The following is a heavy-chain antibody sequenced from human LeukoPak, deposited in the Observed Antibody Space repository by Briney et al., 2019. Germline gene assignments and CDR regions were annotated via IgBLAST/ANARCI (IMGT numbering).Heavy chain of an antibody. CDR1: GGSISGTNW. CDR2: ISLRGLT. V-gene: IGHV4-4*02. Sequence: PSETLPLTCGVSGGSISGTNWWSWVRQPPGQGLEWIGEISLRGLTNYNPSLRSRLTMSLDESKNQVSLNLTSVTAADTAVYYCSRESGPLSPFGFWGQGTLVSVHS. CDR3: SRESGPLSPFGF. J-gene: IGHJ4*02. D-gene: IGHD1-26*01.